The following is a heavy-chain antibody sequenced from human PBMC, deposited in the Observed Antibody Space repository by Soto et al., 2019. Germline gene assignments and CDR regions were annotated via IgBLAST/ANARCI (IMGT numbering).Heavy chain of an antibody. D-gene: IGHD3-10*01. CDR3: AKDMENGYNPYYYYGMDV. Sequence: EVQLVESGGDLVQPGRSLRLSCAASGFNFNDYGMHWVRQAPGKGLEWVSSISWNSVSIGYADSVKGRFTISRDNAKNSLYLQMNSLRAEYTASYYCAKDMENGYNPYYYYGMDVWGQGTTVTVSS. CDR2: ISWNSVSI. J-gene: IGHJ6*02. V-gene: IGHV3-9*01. CDR1: GFNFNDYG.